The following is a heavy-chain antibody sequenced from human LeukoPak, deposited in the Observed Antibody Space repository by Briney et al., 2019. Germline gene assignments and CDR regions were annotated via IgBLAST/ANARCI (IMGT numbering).Heavy chain of an antibody. Sequence: GGSLRHSCAASGFTFSDYYMSWIRQAPGKGLEWVSYISSSGSTIYYADSVKGRFTISRDNAKNSLYLQMNSLRAEDTAVYYCARDRRPNSSGWPVPFDPWAREPWSPSPQ. CDR3: ARDRRPNSSGWPVPFDP. D-gene: IGHD6-19*01. J-gene: IGHJ5*02. CDR1: GFTFSDYY. CDR2: ISSSGSTI. V-gene: IGHV3-11*01.